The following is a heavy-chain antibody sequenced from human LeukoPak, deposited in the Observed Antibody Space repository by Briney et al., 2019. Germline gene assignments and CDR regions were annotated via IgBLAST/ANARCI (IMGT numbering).Heavy chain of an antibody. CDR1: GFTFSSYA. D-gene: IGHD5-12*01. CDR2: ISGSGGST. Sequence: PGGSLRLSCAASGFTFSSYAMSWVRQAPGKGLEWVSAISGSGGSTYYADSVKGRFTISRDNSKNTLYLQMNSLRAEDTAVYYCANGGGYSGYDPTKGVDSFDYWGQGTLVTVSS. CDR3: ANGGGYSGYDPTKGVDSFDY. V-gene: IGHV3-23*01. J-gene: IGHJ4*02.